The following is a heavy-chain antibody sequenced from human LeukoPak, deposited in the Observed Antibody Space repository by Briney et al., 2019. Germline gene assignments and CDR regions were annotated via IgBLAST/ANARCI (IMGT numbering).Heavy chain of an antibody. CDR2: ISSSSSYI. V-gene: IGHV3-21*01. D-gene: IGHD3-3*01. Sequence: GGSLRLSCAASGFTFSSYSMNWVRQAPGKGLEWVSSISSSSSYIYYADSVKGRFTISRDNAKNSLYLQMNSLRAEDTAVYYCARHHPERDFWSGYYTGVDYWGQGTLVTVSS. J-gene: IGHJ4*02. CDR1: GFTFSSYS. CDR3: ARHHPERDFWSGYYTGVDY.